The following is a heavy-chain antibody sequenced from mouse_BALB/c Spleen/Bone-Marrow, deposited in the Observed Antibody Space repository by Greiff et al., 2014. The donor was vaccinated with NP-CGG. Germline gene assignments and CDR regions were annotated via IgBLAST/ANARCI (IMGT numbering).Heavy chain of an antibody. D-gene: IGHD2-1*01. V-gene: IGHV1-34*02. CDR2: ISPYNGGT. J-gene: IGHJ4*01. CDR3: ARSGLYYGNYLYAMDY. CDR1: GYSFTGYT. Sequence: VQLKESGPELVKPGVSMKMSCKASGYSFTGYTMNWVKQTHGKNLEWIGLISPYNGGTSYNQKFKGKATLTVDKSSSTAYMELLSLTSEDSAVYYCARSGLYYGNYLYAMDYWGQGTSVTVSS.